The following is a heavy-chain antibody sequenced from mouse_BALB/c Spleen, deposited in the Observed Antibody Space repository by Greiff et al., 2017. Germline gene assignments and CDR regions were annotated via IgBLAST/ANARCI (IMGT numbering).Heavy chain of an antibody. Sequence: EVQLQQSGTVLARPGASVKMSCKASGYTFPSYWMHWVKQRPGQGLEWIGAIYPGNSDTSYNQKFKGKAKLTAVTSTSTAYMELSSLTNEDSAVYYCTRGRYYGNFPFDYWGQGTTLTVSS. J-gene: IGHJ2*01. CDR1: GYTFPSYW. D-gene: IGHD2-1*01. V-gene: IGHV1-5*01. CDR3: TRGRYYGNFPFDY. CDR2: IYPGNSDT.